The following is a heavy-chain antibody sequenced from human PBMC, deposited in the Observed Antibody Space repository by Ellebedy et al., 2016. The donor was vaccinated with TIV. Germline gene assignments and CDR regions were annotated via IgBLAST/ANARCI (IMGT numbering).Heavy chain of an antibody. CDR3: ARAWVEFDI. J-gene: IGHJ3*02. V-gene: IGHV3-30*03. D-gene: IGHD3-16*01. Sequence: GESLKISCAASGFTFSSYGMHWVRQAPGKRLEWVAVISYDGSNKYYADSVKSRFTSSRDNSKNTLYLQMNSLRAEDTAVYYCARAWVEFDIWGQGTMVTVSS. CDR2: ISYDGSNK. CDR1: GFTFSSYG.